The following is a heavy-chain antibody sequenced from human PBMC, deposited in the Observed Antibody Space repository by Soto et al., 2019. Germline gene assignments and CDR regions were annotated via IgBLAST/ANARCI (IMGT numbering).Heavy chain of an antibody. D-gene: IGHD6-19*01. CDR3: ASGWSSGTKGV. J-gene: IGHJ4*02. CDR1: GFTFSSYA. Sequence: GGSLRLSCAASGFTFSSYAMHWVRQAPGKGLEWVAVISYDGSNKYYADSVKGRFTISRDNSKNTLYLQMNSLRAEDTAVYYCASGWSSGTKGVWGQGTLVTVSS. CDR2: ISYDGSNK. V-gene: IGHV3-30-3*01.